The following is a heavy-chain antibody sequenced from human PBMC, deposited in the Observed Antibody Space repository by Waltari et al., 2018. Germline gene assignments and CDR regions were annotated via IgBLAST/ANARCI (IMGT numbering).Heavy chain of an antibody. Sequence: QVQLQESGPGLVKPSETLSLTCTVSGGSISIYYWSWIRQPPGKGLEWIGYIYYSGSTNYNPSLKSRVTISVDTSKNQFSLKLSSVTAADTAVYYCARGGGYDLYYFDYWGQGTLVTVSS. D-gene: IGHD5-12*01. CDR2: IYYSGST. J-gene: IGHJ4*02. CDR3: ARGGGYDLYYFDY. CDR1: GGSISIYY. V-gene: IGHV4-59*01.